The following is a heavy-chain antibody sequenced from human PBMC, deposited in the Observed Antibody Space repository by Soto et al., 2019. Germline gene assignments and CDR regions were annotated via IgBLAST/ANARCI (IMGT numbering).Heavy chain of an antibody. CDR1: GGSISSYY. Sequence: QVQLQESGPGLVKPSETLSLTCTVSGGSISSYYWSWIRQPPGKGLEWIGYIYYSGSTNYNPSLKSRVTISVDPSKNQFSLQLSSVTAADTAVYYCARGGQYSSSWYGVGYWGQGTLVTVSS. CDR3: ARGGQYSSSWYGVGY. CDR2: IYYSGST. J-gene: IGHJ4*02. V-gene: IGHV4-59*01. D-gene: IGHD6-13*01.